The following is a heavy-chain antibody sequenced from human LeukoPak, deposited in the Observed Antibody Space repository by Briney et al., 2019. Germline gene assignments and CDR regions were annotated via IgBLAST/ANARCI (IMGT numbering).Heavy chain of an antibody. D-gene: IGHD6-6*01. CDR2: ISDTGSDT. J-gene: IGHJ4*02. CDR1: GFTFSTYG. CDR3: AKRVPYSSSSVYFDA. V-gene: IGHV3-23*01. Sequence: PGGSLRLSCAASGFTFSTYGMNWVRQAPGKGLEWVSTISDTGSDTYYADSVKGRFTISRYNSKYTLFLHMNSLRVEDTAIYYCAKRVPYSSSSVYFDAWGQGALVTVSS.